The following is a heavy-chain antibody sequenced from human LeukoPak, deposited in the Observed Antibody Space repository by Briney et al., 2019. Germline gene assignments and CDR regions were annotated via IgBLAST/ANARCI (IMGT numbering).Heavy chain of an antibody. CDR3: ARDSEMVYAFYYYGMDV. J-gene: IGHJ6*02. CDR1: GFTFSSYA. CDR2: ISYDGSNK. Sequence: GRSLKLSCAASGFTFSSYAMHWVRQAPGKGLEWVAVISYDGSNKYYADSVKGRFTISRDNSKNTLYLQMNSLRAEDTAVYYCARDSEMVYAFYYYGMDVWGQGTTVTVSS. D-gene: IGHD2-8*01. V-gene: IGHV3-30-3*01.